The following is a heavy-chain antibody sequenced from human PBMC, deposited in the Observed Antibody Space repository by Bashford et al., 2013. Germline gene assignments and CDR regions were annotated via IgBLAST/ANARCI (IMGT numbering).Heavy chain of an antibody. Sequence: VRQAPGKGLEWVASISGSADKTYYADSVKGRFTISRDNSKNTLYVQMDSLGVEDTAVYFCARHGDHCHDQWGQGTLVTVSS. CDR3: ARHGDHCHDQ. CDR2: ISGSADKT. V-gene: IGHV3-23*01. D-gene: IGHD7-27*01. J-gene: IGHJ4*02.